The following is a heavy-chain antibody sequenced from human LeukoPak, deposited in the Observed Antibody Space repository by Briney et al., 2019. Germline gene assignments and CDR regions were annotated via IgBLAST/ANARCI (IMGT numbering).Heavy chain of an antibody. CDR2: IEQAGSHK. J-gene: IGHJ3*02. V-gene: IGHV3-7*01. D-gene: IGHD1-1*01. CDR1: GFTLNSYW. Sequence: GGSLRLLCAPSGFTLNSYWMQWVRQAPGRGPEWVANIEQAGSHKYYAHSVRGRFTISRDNAKNSLYLQMNSLGAEDTAVYYCASEGNDLGAFDMWGQGTMVTVSS. CDR3: ASEGNDLGAFDM.